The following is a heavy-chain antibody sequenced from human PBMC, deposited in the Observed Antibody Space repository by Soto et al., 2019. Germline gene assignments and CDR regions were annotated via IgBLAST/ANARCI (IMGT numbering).Heavy chain of an antibody. CDR2: IIPILGIA. J-gene: IGHJ6*03. V-gene: IGHV1-69*02. CDR1: GGTFSSYT. CDR3: ARVVPAASPYYYMDV. D-gene: IGHD2-2*01. Sequence: SVKVSCKASGGTFSSYTISWVRQAPGQGLEWMGRIIPILGIANYAQKFQGRVTITADKSTSTAYMELSSLRSEDTAVYYCARVVPAASPYYYMDVWGKGTTVTSP.